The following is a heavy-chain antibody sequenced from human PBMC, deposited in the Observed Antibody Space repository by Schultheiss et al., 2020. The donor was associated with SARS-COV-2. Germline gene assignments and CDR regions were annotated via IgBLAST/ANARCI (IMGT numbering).Heavy chain of an antibody. J-gene: IGHJ6*02. Sequence: SVKVSCKASGYTFTSYAISWVRQAPGQGLEWMGGIIPIFGTANYAQKFQGRVTITADESTSTAYMELSSLRSEDTAVYYCARDKGLTCGGDCYSDYYYGMDVWGQGTTVTVSS. CDR1: GYTFTSYA. CDR3: ARDKGLTCGGDCYSDYYYGMDV. CDR2: IIPIFGTA. D-gene: IGHD2-21*02. V-gene: IGHV1-69*13.